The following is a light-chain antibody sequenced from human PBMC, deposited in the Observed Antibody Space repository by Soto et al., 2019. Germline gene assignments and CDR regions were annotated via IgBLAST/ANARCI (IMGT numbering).Light chain of an antibody. V-gene: IGKV2D-29*02. CDR2: EVS. CDR3: VQSTQLTPT. CDR1: QSLLHITGETF. J-gene: IGKJ5*01. Sequence: DVVMTQTPLSLSVAPGQPASISGKSSQSLLHITGETFLFWYLQKRGQSPQLXIYEVSTRVSGVRDRFSGSGSGTEFTLEISRVETDDVGIYYCVQSTQLTPTFGQGTRLEIK.